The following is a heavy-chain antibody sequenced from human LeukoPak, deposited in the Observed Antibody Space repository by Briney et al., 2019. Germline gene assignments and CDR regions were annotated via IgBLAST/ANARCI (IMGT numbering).Heavy chain of an antibody. V-gene: IGHV4-34*01. CDR3: ARGDSTVGLAY. CDR2: INHSGST. Sequence: SETLSLTCAVYGGSFSGYYWTWIRQPPGKGLEWIGEINHSGSTNYNPSLESRVTISVDTSKNQFSLKLSSVTAADTAVYYCARGDSTVGLAYWGQGTLVTVSS. J-gene: IGHJ4*02. D-gene: IGHD4-23*01. CDR1: GGSFSGYY.